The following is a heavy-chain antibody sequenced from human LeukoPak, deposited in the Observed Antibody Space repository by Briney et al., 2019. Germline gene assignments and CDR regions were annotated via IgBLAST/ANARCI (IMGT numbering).Heavy chain of an antibody. CDR2: IVVGSGNT. CDR1: GFTFTSSA. V-gene: IGHV1-58*02. CDR3: ARVGVRGTSRHRFDP. Sequence: GASVKVSCKASGFTFTSSAMQWVRQARGQRLEWIGWIVVGSGNTNYAQKFQERGTITRDMSTSTAYMELSSLRSEDTAVYYCARVGVRGTSRHRFDPWGQGTLVTVSS. D-gene: IGHD2-2*01. J-gene: IGHJ5*02.